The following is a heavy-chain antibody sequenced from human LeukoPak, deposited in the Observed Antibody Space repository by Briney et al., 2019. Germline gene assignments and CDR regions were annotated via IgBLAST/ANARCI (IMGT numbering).Heavy chain of an antibody. CDR1: EFSVGSNY. Sequence: GGSLRLSCAASEFSVGSNYMTWVRQAPGKGLEWVAFIRYDGTNKEYADSVKGRFTISRDNSKNTLYLQMNSLRAEDTAVYYCAKDGTTVTTGWYFDLWGRGTLVTVSS. CDR3: AKDGTTVTTGWYFDL. D-gene: IGHD4-17*01. CDR2: IRYDGTNK. V-gene: IGHV3-30*02. J-gene: IGHJ2*01.